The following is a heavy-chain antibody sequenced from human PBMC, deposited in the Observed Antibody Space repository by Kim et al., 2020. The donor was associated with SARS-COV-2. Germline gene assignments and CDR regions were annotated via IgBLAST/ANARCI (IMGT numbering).Heavy chain of an antibody. CDR1: GGSISSSSYY. CDR2: IYYSGST. D-gene: IGHD1-26*01. J-gene: IGHJ3*02. Sequence: SETLSLTCTVSGGSISSSSYYWGWIRQPPGKGLEWIGSIYYSGSTYYNPSLKSRVTISVDTSKNQFSLKLSSVTAADTAVYYCAIIWAPRVGATSAFDIWGQGTMVTVSS. V-gene: IGHV4-39*07. CDR3: AIIWAPRVGATSAFDI.